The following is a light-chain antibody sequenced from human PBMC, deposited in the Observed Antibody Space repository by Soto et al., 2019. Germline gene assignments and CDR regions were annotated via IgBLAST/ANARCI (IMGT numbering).Light chain of an antibody. J-gene: IGKJ3*01. CDR3: QQYSTYLFT. CDR2: RAA. Sequence: DIQMTQSPSTLSASVGDRVIITCRASQSIDTWLAWYQQKPGKAPKLLIYRAADLQSGVPSRFSGSGSGTEFTLTISRLQPDDFATYYCQQYSTYLFTFGPGTKVDIK. V-gene: IGKV1-5*03. CDR1: QSIDTW.